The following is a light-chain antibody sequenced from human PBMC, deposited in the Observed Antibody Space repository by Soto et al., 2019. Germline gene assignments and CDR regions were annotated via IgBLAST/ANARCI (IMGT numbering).Light chain of an antibody. Sequence: QSALTQPASVSGSPGQSIPISCTGTSSDVGGYNYVSWYQQHPGKAPKLMIYDVSNRPSGVSNRFSGSKSGNTASLTISGLQAEDEADYYCSSFSSTFIFGTGTKLTVL. J-gene: IGLJ1*01. V-gene: IGLV2-14*01. CDR2: DVS. CDR1: SSDVGGYNY. CDR3: SSFSSTFI.